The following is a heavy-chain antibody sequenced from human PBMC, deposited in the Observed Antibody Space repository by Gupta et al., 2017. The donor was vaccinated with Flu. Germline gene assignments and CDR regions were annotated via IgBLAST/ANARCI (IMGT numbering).Heavy chain of an antibody. V-gene: IGHV1-69*06. CDR3: ARTPLFSTYYYENTGSHDY. D-gene: IGHD3-22*01. CDR2: IIPLFGTT. CDR1: GDTXXXXX. Sequence: QVXXXQSGAXXXKPGSSVKVSCKPPGDTXXXXXXXXXRQAPGQGLEWMGGIIPLFGTTKYAQKFQGRLTVTADKSTSRAYMELSSLRSEDTAVYYCARTPLFSTYYYENTGSHDYWGQGTLVTVSS. J-gene: IGHJ4*02.